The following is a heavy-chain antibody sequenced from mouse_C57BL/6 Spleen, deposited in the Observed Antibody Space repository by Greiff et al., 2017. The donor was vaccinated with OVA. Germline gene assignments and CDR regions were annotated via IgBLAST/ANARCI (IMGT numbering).Heavy chain of an antibody. CDR3: ARIGDGLY. V-gene: IGHV1-54*01. D-gene: IGHD2-13*01. J-gene: IGHJ3*01. CDR1: GYAFTNYL. Sequence: VQLQESGAELVRPGTSVKVSCKASGYAFTNYLIEWVKQRPGQGLEWIGVINPGSGGTNYNEKFKGKATLTADKSSSTAYMQLSSLTSEDSAVYFCARIGDGLYWGQGTLVTVSA. CDR2: INPGSGGT.